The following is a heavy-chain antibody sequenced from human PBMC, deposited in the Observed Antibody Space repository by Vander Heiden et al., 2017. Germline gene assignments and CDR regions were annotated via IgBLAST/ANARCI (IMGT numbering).Heavy chain of an antibody. V-gene: IGHV4-39*01. D-gene: IGHD2-2*02. J-gene: IGHJ6*02. Sequence: TVSGVSISSSSYYWGWTRQPPGKGLGWFGCTYYSWSTSCNPSLEGRFTISVDTSKNQFSLNLSSVTAADTAVYYCATYCSSTSCHTASYYYYYGMDVWGQGTTVTVSS. CDR1: GVSISSSSYY. CDR3: ATYCSSTSCHTASYYYYYGMDV. CDR2: TYYSWST.